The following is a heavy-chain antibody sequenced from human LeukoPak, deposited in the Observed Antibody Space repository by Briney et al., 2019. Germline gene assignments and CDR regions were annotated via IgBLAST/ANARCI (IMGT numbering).Heavy chain of an antibody. CDR2: IYYSGSTNYST. V-gene: IGHV4-59*01. CDR1: GGSISSYY. Sequence: SETLSLTCTVSGGSISSYYWSWIRQPPGKGLEWIGDIYYSGSTNYSTNYNPSLKSRVTISIDTSKKQFSLKLSSVTAADTAVYYCASVRNLVATSRPGDGDYFDYWGQGTLVTVSS. J-gene: IGHJ4*02. CDR3: ASVRNLVATSRPGDGDYFDY. D-gene: IGHD5-12*01.